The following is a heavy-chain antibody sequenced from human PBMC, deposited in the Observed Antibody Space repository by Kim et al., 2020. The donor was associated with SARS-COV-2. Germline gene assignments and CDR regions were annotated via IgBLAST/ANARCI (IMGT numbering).Heavy chain of an antibody. V-gene: IGHV4-34*01. Sequence: NSNPSLKSRVTISVDTSKNQFSLKLSSVTAADTAVYYCARDGYSSRSFDYWGQGTLVTVSS. CDR3: ARDGYSSRSFDY. J-gene: IGHJ4*02. D-gene: IGHD6-13*01.